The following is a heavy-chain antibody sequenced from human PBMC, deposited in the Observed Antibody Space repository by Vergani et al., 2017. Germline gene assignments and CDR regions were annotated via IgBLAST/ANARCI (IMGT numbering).Heavy chain of an antibody. CDR1: GGPISSSSYY. V-gene: IGHV4-39*01. CDR2: IYYSGST. Sequence: QLQLQESGPGLVKPSETLSLTCTVSGGPISSSSYYWGWFRQPPGKGLEWIGIIYYSGSTYYNPSLKSRVTISVDTSKNQFSLKLSSVTAADTAVYYCARHPIVESGNYYYYYMDVWGKGTTVTVSS. D-gene: IGHD2-15*01. J-gene: IGHJ6*03. CDR3: ARHPIVESGNYYYYYMDV.